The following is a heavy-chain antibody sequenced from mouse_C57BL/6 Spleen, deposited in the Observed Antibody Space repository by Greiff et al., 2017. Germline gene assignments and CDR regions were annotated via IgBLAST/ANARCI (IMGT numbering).Heavy chain of an antibody. CDR1: GFNIKDDY. J-gene: IGHJ4*01. Sequence: VQLQQSGAELVRPGASVKLSCTASGFNIKDDYMHWVKQRPEQGLEWIGWIDPEDGDTEYASKFQGKATITADTSSNTAYLQLSSLTSEDTAVYYCTPDAMDYWGQGTSVTVSS. CDR3: TPDAMDY. CDR2: IDPEDGDT. V-gene: IGHV14-4*01.